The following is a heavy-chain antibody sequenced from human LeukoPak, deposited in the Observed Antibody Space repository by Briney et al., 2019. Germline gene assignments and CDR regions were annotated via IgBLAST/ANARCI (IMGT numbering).Heavy chain of an antibody. D-gene: IGHD2-15*01. V-gene: IGHV3-23*01. Sequence: PGGSLRLSCAASGFTFSSYAMSWVRQAPGKGLEWVSAISGSGGSTYCADSVKGRFTISRDNSKNTLYLQMNSLRAEDTAVYYCARLYCSGGSCYRLYYYYYMDVWGKGTTVTVSS. CDR1: GFTFSSYA. J-gene: IGHJ6*03. CDR2: ISGSGGST. CDR3: ARLYCSGGSCYRLYYYYYMDV.